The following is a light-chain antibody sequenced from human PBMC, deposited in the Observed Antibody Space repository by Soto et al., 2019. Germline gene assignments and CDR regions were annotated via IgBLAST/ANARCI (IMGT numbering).Light chain of an antibody. CDR2: SNN. V-gene: IGLV1-44*01. CDR1: RSNIGSNP. Sequence: QSVLTQPPSASGTPGQRVTISCSGSRSNIGSNPVNWYQQLPGTAPKLLIDSNNQRPSGVPDQFSGSRSGTSASLAISGLQSEDEADYYCAAWDDSLYGRVFGTGTKLTVL. J-gene: IGLJ1*01. CDR3: AAWDDSLYGRV.